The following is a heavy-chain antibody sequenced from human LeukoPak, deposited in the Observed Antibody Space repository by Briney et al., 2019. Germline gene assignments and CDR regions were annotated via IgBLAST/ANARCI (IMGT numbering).Heavy chain of an antibody. J-gene: IGHJ6*03. Sequence: GGSLRLSCAASGFTFDDYGMSWVRQVPGEGLEWVSAVNWNGGGTGYADSVKGRFTISRDNAKNSLYLEMNSLRAEDTAFYYCARGSPTVTSIYKYYYVDVWGKGTMVTVSS. CDR2: VNWNGGGT. D-gene: IGHD4-11*01. CDR1: GFTFDDYG. CDR3: ARGSPTVTSIYKYYYVDV. V-gene: IGHV3-20*04.